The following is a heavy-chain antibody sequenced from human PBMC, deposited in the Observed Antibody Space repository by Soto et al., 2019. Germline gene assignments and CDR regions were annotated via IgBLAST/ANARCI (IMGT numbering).Heavy chain of an antibody. CDR3: ARRGIQGPIEY. CDR1: GYSISSSNW. J-gene: IGHJ4*02. CDR2: IYYSGTT. D-gene: IGHD3-16*01. Sequence: QVQLQESGPGLVKPSDTLSLTCAVSGYSISSSNWWGWIRQPPGKGLEWIGYIYYSGTTYYNPSLKSRGTMSVDTSKHQFALQLPYVTGVDTAVCSCARRGIQGPIEYWGQGTLVTVSS. V-gene: IGHV4-28*01.